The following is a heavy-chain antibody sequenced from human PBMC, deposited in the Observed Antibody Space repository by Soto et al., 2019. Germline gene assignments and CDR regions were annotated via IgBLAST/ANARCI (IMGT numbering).Heavy chain of an antibody. V-gene: IGHV4-61*01. J-gene: IGHJ4*02. CDR3: ASYYGGNSDYFDY. Sequence: SETLSLTCTFSGGSVSSGSYYWGWIRQPPGKGLEWIGYIYYSGSTNYNPSLKSRVTISVDTSKNQFSLKLSSVTAADTAVYYCASYYGGNSDYFDYWGQGTLVTVSS. D-gene: IGHD4-17*01. CDR2: IYYSGST. CDR1: GGSVSSGSYY.